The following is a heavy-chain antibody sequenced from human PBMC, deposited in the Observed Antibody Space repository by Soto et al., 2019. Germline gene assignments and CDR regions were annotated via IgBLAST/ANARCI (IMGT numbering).Heavy chain of an antibody. V-gene: IGHV3-23*01. CDR1: GFTFSSYA. CDR3: AKALGRDIVVAPAVRLHYFDY. CDR2: ISGSGGST. Sequence: PGGSLRLSCAASGFTFSSYAMSWVRQAPGKGLEWVSAISGSGGSTYYADSVKGRFTISRDNSKNTLHLQMNSLRAEDTAVYYCAKALGRDIVVAPAVRLHYFDYWGQGTLVTVSS. D-gene: IGHD2-2*01. J-gene: IGHJ4*02.